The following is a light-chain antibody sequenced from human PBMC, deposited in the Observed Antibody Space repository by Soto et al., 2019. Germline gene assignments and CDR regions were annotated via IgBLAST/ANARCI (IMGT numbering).Light chain of an antibody. Sequence: QLVLTQSPSASASLGASVKLTCTLSSGHTSYAIAWHQQQPEKGARYLMNLNSDGSHSRGDGIPDRVSGSGSGAERYLTISSLRSEDEADYYCQTWGTGINWVFGGGTKLTVL. CDR1: SGHTSYA. J-gene: IGLJ3*02. CDR3: QTWGTGINWV. CDR2: LNSDGSH. V-gene: IGLV4-69*01.